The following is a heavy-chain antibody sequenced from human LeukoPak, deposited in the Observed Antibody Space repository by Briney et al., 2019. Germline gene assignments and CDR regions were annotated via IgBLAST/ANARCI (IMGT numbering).Heavy chain of an antibody. Sequence: SETLSLTCAVSGGSLCSGNCWRGVGQPTGKGLEWIGVIYHSGGTTYNTSLKTRVTIPVDKSKNKSSLQLSSVTGADTAVYYCASVRPSGWYYYYGMDVWGQGTTVTVSS. CDR2: IYHSGGT. CDR1: GGSLCSGNC. D-gene: IGHD3-10*01. CDR3: ASVRPSGWYYYYGMDV. V-gene: IGHV4-4*02. J-gene: IGHJ6*02.